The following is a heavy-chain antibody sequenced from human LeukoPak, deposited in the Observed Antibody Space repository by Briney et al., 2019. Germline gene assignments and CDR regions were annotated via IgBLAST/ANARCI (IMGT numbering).Heavy chain of an antibody. J-gene: IGHJ4*01. CDR1: GFTLSNSA. CDR2: LSGSGNTT. CDR3: AKGIYSSGWSYFDY. D-gene: IGHD6-19*01. Sequence: PGGSLRLSCAASGFTLSNSAMSWVRQAPGKGLEWVSTLSGSGNTTYYADSVKGRFTISRDNSKNTLYLQMNSLRAEDTAVYYCAKGIYSSGWSYFDYWGHGTLVTVSS. V-gene: IGHV3-23*01.